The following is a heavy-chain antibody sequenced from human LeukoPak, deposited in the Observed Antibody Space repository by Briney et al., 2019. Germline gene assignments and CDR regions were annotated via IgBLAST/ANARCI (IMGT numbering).Heavy chain of an antibody. J-gene: IGHJ4*02. Sequence: GGSLRLSCAASGFTFSSYGMHWVRQAPGKGLEWVAFIRYDGSNKYYADSVKGRFTISRDNSKNTLYLQMNSLRAEDTAVYYCAKDVGPVVPAAIFYWGQGTLVTVSS. CDR2: IRYDGSNK. D-gene: IGHD2-2*02. CDR1: GFTFSSYG. V-gene: IGHV3-30*02. CDR3: AKDVGPVVPAAIFY.